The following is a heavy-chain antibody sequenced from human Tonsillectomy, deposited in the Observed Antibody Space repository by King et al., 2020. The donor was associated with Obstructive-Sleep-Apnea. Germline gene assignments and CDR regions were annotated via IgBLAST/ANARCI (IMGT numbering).Heavy chain of an antibody. CDR2: IYHSGST. D-gene: IGHD3-3*01. Sequence: VQLQESGPGLVKPSGTLSLTCAVSGGSISSSNWWSWVRQPSGKGLEWIGEIYHSGSTNYNPSLKSRVTISVDKSKNQFSLKLSSVTAADTAVYYCARVKITIFGVVMSYGMDVWGQGTTVTVSS. CDR1: GGSISSSNW. J-gene: IGHJ6*02. CDR3: ARVKITIFGVVMSYGMDV. V-gene: IGHV4-4*02.